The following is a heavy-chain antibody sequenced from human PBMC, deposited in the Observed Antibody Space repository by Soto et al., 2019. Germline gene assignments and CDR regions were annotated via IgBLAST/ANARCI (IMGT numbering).Heavy chain of an antibody. V-gene: IGHV1-69*06. CDR1: GGTFSSYS. CDR2: IIPIFGTA. Sequence: SVKVSCKASGGTFSSYSISWVRQAPGEGLEWMGGIIPIFGTANYAQKFQGRVTITADKSTSTAYMELSSLRSEDTAVYYCASRYYYDSSGYGPHYYYYYGMDVWGQGTTVTVSS. J-gene: IGHJ6*02. CDR3: ASRYYYDSSGYGPHYYYYYGMDV. D-gene: IGHD3-22*01.